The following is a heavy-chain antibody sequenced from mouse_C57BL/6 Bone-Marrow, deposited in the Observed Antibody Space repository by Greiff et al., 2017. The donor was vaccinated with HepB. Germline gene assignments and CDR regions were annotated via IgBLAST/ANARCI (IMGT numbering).Heavy chain of an antibody. CDR3: ASDYYGSRVLFAY. CDR1: GYSFTDYN. CDR2: INPNYGTT. V-gene: IGHV1-39*01. D-gene: IGHD1-1*01. J-gene: IGHJ3*01. Sequence: EVKLMESGPELVKPGASVKISCKASGYSFTDYNMNWVKQSNGKSLEWIGVINPNYGTTSYNQKFKGKATLTVDQSSSTAYMQLNSLTSEDSAVYYCASDYYGSRVLFAYWGQGTLVTVSA.